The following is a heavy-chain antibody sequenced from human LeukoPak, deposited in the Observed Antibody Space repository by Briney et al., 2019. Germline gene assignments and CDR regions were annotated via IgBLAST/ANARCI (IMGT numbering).Heavy chain of an antibody. CDR2: ISGSGGST. CDR3: ARAPYSSGWYQTDRYYFDY. V-gene: IGHV3-23*01. J-gene: IGHJ4*02. CDR1: GFTFRNYA. Sequence: GGSLRLSCAVSGFTFRNYAMAWVRQAPGKGLEWVSAISGSGGSTYYADSVKGRFTISRDNSKNTLYLQMNSLRAEDTAVYYCARAPYSSGWYQTDRYYFDYWGQGTLVTVSS. D-gene: IGHD6-19*01.